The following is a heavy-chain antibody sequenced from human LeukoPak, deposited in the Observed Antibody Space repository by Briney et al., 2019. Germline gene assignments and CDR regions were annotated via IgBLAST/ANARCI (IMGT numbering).Heavy chain of an antibody. CDR1: GFTFSDYY. J-gene: IGHJ3*02. CDR3: AREGVAAVADAFDI. Sequence: GGSLRLSCAASGFTFSDYYMSWLRQAPGKGLEWVSYISSSSSYTNYADSVKGRFTISRDNAKNSLYPQMNSLRAEDTAVYYCAREGVAAVADAFDIWGQGTMVTVSS. CDR2: ISSSSSYT. V-gene: IGHV3-11*06. D-gene: IGHD6-19*01.